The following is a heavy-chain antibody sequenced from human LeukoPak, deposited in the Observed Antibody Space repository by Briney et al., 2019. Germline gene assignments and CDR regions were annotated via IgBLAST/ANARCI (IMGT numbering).Heavy chain of an antibody. V-gene: IGHV3-30*03. CDR2: ISYDGSNK. Sequence: GGSLRLSCAASGFTFSDYYMSWIRQAPGKGLEWVAVISYDGSNKYYADSVKGRFTISRDNSKNTLYLQMNSLRAEDTAVYYCASRPPSETYFAVFDYWGQGTLVTVSS. CDR1: GFTFSDYY. D-gene: IGHD1-26*01. CDR3: ASRPPSETYFAVFDY. J-gene: IGHJ4*02.